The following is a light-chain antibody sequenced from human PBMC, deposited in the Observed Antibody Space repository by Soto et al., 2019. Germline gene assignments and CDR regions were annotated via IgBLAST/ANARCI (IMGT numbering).Light chain of an antibody. J-gene: IGKJ2*01. CDR1: QSVLHSSNNKYS. CDR2: WAS. Sequence: DVVMTQSPDSLAVSLGERATINCKSSQSVLHSSNNKYSFAWYQQKPGQPPKLLIHWASTRESGVPDRFSGSGSGTDFTLTISSLQAEDVAVYYCQQHYHFPYTFCQGTKLEIK. V-gene: IGKV4-1*01. CDR3: QQHYHFPYT.